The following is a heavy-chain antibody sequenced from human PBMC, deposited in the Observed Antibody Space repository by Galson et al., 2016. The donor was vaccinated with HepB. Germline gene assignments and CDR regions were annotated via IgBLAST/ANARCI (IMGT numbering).Heavy chain of an antibody. J-gene: IGHJ6*02. V-gene: IGHV5-10-1*01. CDR1: GYSFTSYW. Sequence: QSGAEVKKPGESLRISCKGSGYSFTSYWISWVRQMPGKGLEWMGRIDPSDSYTNYSPSFQGHVTISADKSISTAYLQWSSLKASDTAMYYCARPGHSSPSNYYYYGMDVWGQGTTVTVSS. CDR2: IDPSDSYT. CDR3: ARPGHSSPSNYYYYGMDV. D-gene: IGHD6-19*01.